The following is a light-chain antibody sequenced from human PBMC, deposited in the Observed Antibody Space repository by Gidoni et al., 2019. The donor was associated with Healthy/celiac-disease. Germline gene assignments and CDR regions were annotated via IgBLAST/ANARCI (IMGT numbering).Light chain of an antibody. V-gene: IGKV1-9*01. Sequence: DIQLTQSPSFLSASVGDRVTITCRASQGISSYLAWYQQKPGKAPKLLIYAASTLQSGVPSRFSGSGSGTEFTLTISSLQPEDFATYYCQQLNSYPHXLXGGTKVEIK. J-gene: IGKJ4*01. CDR1: QGISSY. CDR3: QQLNSYPHX. CDR2: AAS.